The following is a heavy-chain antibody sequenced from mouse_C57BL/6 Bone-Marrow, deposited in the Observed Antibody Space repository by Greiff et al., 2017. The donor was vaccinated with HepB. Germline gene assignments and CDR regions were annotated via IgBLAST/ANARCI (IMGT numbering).Heavy chain of an antibody. Sequence: EVKLVESGGGLVQPKGSLKLSCAASGFTFNTYAMHWVRQAPGKGLEWVARIRSKSSNYATYYADSVKDRFTISRDVSQSMLYLQMNNLKTEDTAMYYCVGDAYYYGSSYWYFDVWGTGTTVTVSS. CDR1: GFTFNTYA. D-gene: IGHD1-1*01. CDR2: IRSKSSNYAT. V-gene: IGHV10-3*01. CDR3: VGDAYYYGSSYWYFDV. J-gene: IGHJ1*03.